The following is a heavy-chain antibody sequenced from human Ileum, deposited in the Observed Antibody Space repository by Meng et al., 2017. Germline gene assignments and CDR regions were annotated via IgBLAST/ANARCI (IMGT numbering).Heavy chain of an antibody. CDR1: GASC. V-gene: IGHV4-4*07. J-gene: IGHJ5*02. Sequence: GSRPVLVKSSPTLSRTRGVSGASCWRWLRQPAGRGLEWIGCIHPSGNTNYNPSLKSRVIMTVDTSKKQVSLRLTSVTAADTAVYYCVKDGWEYCSGGDCYSGWFDPWGQGTLVTVSS. CDR2: IHPSGNT. D-gene: IGHD2-21*02. CDR3: VKDGWEYCSGGDCYSGWFDP.